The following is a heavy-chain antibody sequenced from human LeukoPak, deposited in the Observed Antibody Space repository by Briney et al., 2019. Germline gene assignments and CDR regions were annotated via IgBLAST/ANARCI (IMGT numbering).Heavy chain of an antibody. D-gene: IGHD6-13*01. Sequence: SSETLSLTCTVSGGSISSSSYYWGWIRQPPGKGLEWIGSIYYSGSTYYNPSLKSRLTISVDTSKNQFSLKLSSVTAADTAVYYCARGSSWYGINYWGQGTLVTVSS. CDR2: IYYSGST. CDR1: GGSISSSSYY. CDR3: ARGSSWYGINY. J-gene: IGHJ4*02. V-gene: IGHV4-39*07.